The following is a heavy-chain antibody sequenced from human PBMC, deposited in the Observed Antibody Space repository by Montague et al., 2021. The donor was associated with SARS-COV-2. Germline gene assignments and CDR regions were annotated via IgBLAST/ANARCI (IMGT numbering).Heavy chain of an antibody. CDR2: IFYNCST. CDR1: FGSISTYY. Sequence: SETLSLTCTVSFGSISTYYWSWIRQPPGKGLEWIGFIFYNCSTKYNPSLKRRVSISLDTSKNQFSLKLSSVTAADTAVYYCARQDAWAYCGDECYRGWFDSWGQGTLVTVSS. D-gene: IGHD2-21*01. V-gene: IGHV4-59*01. CDR3: ARQDAWAYCGDECYRGWFDS. J-gene: IGHJ5*01.